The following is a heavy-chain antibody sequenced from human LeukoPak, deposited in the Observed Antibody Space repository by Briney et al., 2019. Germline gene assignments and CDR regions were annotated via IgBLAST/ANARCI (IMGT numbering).Heavy chain of an antibody. J-gene: IGHJ4*02. CDR1: GFTFSDYA. V-gene: IGHV3-23*01. D-gene: IGHD2-15*01. CDR3: AKGLDLLVIAATPFES. Sequence: TGGSLRLSCTASGFTFSDYAMTWVRQAPGKGLEWVSSIGGSGRGGTIYYGESVVKGRFTISRDNSKNTLYLQMKSLRAEDTAIYYCAKGLDLLVIAATPFESWGQGNLVTVSS. CDR2: IGGSGRGGTI.